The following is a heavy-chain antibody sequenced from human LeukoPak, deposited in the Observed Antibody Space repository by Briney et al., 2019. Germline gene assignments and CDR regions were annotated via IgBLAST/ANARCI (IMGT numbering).Heavy chain of an antibody. V-gene: IGHV4-39*01. CDR1: GGSISSSSYY. Sequence: SETLSLTCTVSGGSISSSSYYWGWIRQPPGKGLEWIGSIYYSGSTYYNPSLKSRVTISVDTSKNQFSLKLSPVTAADTAVYYCASWDTAMATLDYWGQGTLVTVSS. D-gene: IGHD5-18*01. CDR2: IYYSGST. J-gene: IGHJ4*02. CDR3: ASWDTAMATLDY.